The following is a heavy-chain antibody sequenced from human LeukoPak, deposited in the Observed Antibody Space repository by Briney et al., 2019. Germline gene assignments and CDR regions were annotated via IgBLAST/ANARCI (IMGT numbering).Heavy chain of an antibody. V-gene: IGHV4-59*01. CDR3: ASAGATGYYYYMDV. CDR2: IYYSGSA. J-gene: IGHJ6*03. CDR1: GGSISSYY. Sequence: SETLSLTCTVSGGSISSYYWSWIRQPPGKGLEWIGYIYYSGSANYNPSLKSRVTISVDTSKNQFSLKLSSVTAADTAVYYCASAGATGYYYYMDVWGKGTTVTVSS. D-gene: IGHD5-12*01.